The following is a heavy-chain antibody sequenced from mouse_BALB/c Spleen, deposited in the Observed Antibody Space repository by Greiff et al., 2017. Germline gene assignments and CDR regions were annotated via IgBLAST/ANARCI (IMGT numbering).Heavy chain of an antibody. J-gene: IGHJ3*01. CDR1: GYTFTSYW. CDR3: TRYDYGYEGAWFAY. D-gene: IGHD2-2*01. Sequence: QVQLQQPGAELVRPGASVKLSCKASGYTFTSYWINWVKQRPGQGLEWIGNIYPSDSYTNYNQKFKDKATLTVDKSSSTAYMQLSSPTSEDSAVYYGTRYDYGYEGAWFAYWGQGTLVTVSA. CDR2: IYPSDSYT. V-gene: IGHV1-69*02.